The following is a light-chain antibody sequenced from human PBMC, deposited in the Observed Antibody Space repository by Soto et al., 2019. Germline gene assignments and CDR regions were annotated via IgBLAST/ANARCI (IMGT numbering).Light chain of an antibody. Sequence: EIVMTQSPATLSASPGERVTLSCRASHTIGRNLAWYQNKPGQGPRTVIYGAVTRATGIPDRFSGSWSGTEFTLTISSLQSEDFAIYYCQQYNDWPPVTFGGGTKVEIK. CDR2: GAV. J-gene: IGKJ4*01. CDR1: HTIGRN. V-gene: IGKV3-15*01. CDR3: QQYNDWPPVT.